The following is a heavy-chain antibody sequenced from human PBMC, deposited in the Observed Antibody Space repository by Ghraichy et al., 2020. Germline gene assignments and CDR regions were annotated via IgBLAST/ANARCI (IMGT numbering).Heavy chain of an antibody. J-gene: IGHJ4*02. CDR3: ARDMGGTTFYFDY. D-gene: IGHD1-7*01. V-gene: IGHV1-18*04. CDR2: ISAYNGNT. CDR1: GYTFTSYG. Sequence: ASVKVSCKASGYTFTSYGISWLRQAPGQGLEWMGWISAYNGNTNYAQNLQGAVSMTTDTSTSTAYMELRSLRSDDTAVYYCARDMGGTTFYFDYWGQGTLVTVSS.